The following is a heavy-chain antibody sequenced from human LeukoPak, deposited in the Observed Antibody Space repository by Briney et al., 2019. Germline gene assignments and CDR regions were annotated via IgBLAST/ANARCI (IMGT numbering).Heavy chain of an antibody. D-gene: IGHD3-10*01. J-gene: IGHJ3*02. CDR2: ISWNSGSI. V-gene: IGHV3-9*01. Sequence: GGSLRLSCAASGFTFSSYSMNWVRQAPGKGLEWVSGISWNSGSIGYADSVKGRFTISRDNAKNSLYLQMNSLRAEDTALYYCAKDHGVRGVIIIGDAFDIWGQGTMVTVSS. CDR1: GFTFSSYS. CDR3: AKDHGVRGVIIIGDAFDI.